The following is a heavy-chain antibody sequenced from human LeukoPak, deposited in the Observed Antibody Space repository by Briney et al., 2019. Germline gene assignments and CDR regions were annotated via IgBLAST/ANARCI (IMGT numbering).Heavy chain of an antibody. D-gene: IGHD2-15*01. CDR2: IKQDGSEK. V-gene: IGHV3-7*01. CDR3: ARGYSGAGDY. J-gene: IGHJ4*02. Sequence: GGSLRLSCAASGFTFSNYGMSWVRQAPGKGLEWVASIKQDGSEKFYVDSVKGRFTISRDNAKNSLYLQMNSLRAEDTAVYYCARGYSGAGDYWGQGTLVTVSS. CDR1: GFTFSNYG.